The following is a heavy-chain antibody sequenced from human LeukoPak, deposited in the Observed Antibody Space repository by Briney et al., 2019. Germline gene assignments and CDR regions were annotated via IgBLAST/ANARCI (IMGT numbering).Heavy chain of an antibody. J-gene: IGHJ3*02. D-gene: IGHD2-2*02. CDR3: ARVVVPAAIIGAFDI. CDR2: IIPIFGTA. Sequence: IIPIFGTANYAQKFQGRVTISTYESTSTAYMELSSLRSEDTAVYYCARVVVPAAIIGAFDIWGQATMVTVSS. V-gene: IGHV1-69*05.